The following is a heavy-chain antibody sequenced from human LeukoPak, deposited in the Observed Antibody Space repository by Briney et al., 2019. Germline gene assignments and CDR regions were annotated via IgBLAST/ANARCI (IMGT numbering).Heavy chain of an antibody. CDR2: ISSSGTTI. CDR3: ATNVGATVY. V-gene: IGHV3-11*01. D-gene: IGHD1-26*01. J-gene: IGHJ4*02. CDR1: EFTFSASY. Sequence: PGGSLRLSCAASEFTFSASYMTWTRQAPGKGLEWISYISSSGTTIYYADSVKGRFTLSRDNAKNSLYLQLNSLRAEDTAVYFCATNVGATVYWGQGTLVAVSS.